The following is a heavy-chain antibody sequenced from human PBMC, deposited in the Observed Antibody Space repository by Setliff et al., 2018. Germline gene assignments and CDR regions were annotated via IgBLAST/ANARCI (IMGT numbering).Heavy chain of an antibody. V-gene: IGHV3-30*03. CDR3: ARTCSGSGCYAGLES. Sequence: GGSLRLSCAASGFTFSTYAMHWVRQAPGKGLEWVGYLFYDGSEKYYADSVEGRFTISRDNSKNTLYLQMNSLRPEDTAVYYCARTCSGSGCYAGLESWGQGTPVTVSS. CDR1: GFTFSTYA. D-gene: IGHD2-15*01. CDR2: LFYDGSEK. J-gene: IGHJ4*02.